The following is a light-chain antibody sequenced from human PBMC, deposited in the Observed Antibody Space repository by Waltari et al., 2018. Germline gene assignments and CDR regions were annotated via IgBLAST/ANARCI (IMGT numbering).Light chain of an antibody. CDR1: QSISSW. V-gene: IGKV1-5*03. J-gene: IGKJ2*01. Sequence: DIQMTQSPSPLSASVGDRVTITCRASQSISSWLAWYQQKPGKAPKLLIYKASSLESGVPSRFSGSRSGTEFTLTISSLQPDDFATYYCQQYNSYSPYTFGQGTKLEIK. CDR2: KAS. CDR3: QQYNSYSPYT.